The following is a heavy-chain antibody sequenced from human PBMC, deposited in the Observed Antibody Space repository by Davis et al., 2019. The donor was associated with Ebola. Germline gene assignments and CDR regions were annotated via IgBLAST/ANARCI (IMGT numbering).Heavy chain of an antibody. D-gene: IGHD3-10*01. V-gene: IGHV3-48*04. CDR3: AKTIWGFGELSGAFDI. J-gene: IGHJ3*02. CDR1: GFTFSSYS. Sequence: PGGSLRLSCAASGFTFSSYSMNWVRQAPGKGLEWVSYISSSSSTIYYADSVKGRFTISRDNAKNSLYLQMNSLRAEDTALYYCAKTIWGFGELSGAFDIWGQGTMVTVSS. CDR2: ISSSSSTI.